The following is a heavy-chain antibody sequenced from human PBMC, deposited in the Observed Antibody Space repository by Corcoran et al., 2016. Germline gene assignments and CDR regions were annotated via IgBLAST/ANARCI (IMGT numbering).Heavy chain of an antibody. CDR1: GFSFSIYA. CDR3: AKGYYYTSGTYRFVDY. J-gene: IGHJ4*02. D-gene: IGHD3-10*01. V-gene: IGHV3-23*01. Sequence: EVQLLESGGGLVQPGGSLRLSCAASGFSFSIYAMSWVRQVPGQGLEWVSTIGGSDTTTSYADSVKGRFTISRDNSKNTLYLQMNSLRAEDTAIYYCAKGYYYTSGTYRFVDYWGQGTLVTVSS. CDR2: IGGSDTTT.